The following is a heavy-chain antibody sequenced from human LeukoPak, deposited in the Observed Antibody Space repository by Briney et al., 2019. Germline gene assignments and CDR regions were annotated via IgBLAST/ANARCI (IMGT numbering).Heavy chain of an antibody. D-gene: IGHD5-18*01. CDR1: GGSISSSSYY. CDR2: INHSGST. V-gene: IGHV4-39*07. J-gene: IGHJ4*02. CDR3: ARGRGLYATRGYSSRFDY. Sequence: PSETLSLTCTVSGGSISSSSYYWGWIRQPPGKGLEWIGEINHSGSTNYNPSLKSRVTISVDTSKNQFSLKLSSVTAADTAVYYCARGRGLYATRGYSSRFDYWGQGTLVTVSS.